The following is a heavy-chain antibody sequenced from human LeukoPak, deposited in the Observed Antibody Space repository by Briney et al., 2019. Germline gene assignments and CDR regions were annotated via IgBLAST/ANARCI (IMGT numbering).Heavy chain of an antibody. CDR3: VRLDSSSSPLHYYYYYMDV. CDR1: GFTFSSYS. J-gene: IGHJ6*03. CDR2: ISSSSSYI. D-gene: IGHD6-6*01. V-gene: IGHV3-21*01. Sequence: GGSLRLSCAASGFTFSSYSMNWVRQAPGKGLEWVSSISSSSSYIYYADSVKGRFTISRDNAKNSLYLQMNSLRAEDTAVYYCVRLDSSSSPLHYYYYYMDVWGKGTTVTVSS.